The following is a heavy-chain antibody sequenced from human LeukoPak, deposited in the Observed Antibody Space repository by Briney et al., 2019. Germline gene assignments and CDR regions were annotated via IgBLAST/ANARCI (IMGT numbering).Heavy chain of an antibody. CDR1: GFTFSSYS. D-gene: IGHD2-2*01. Sequence: GGSLRLSCAASGFTFSSYSMNWVRQAPGKGLEWVSSISGSSSYVYYADSVKGRFTISRDNAKNSLYLQMNSLRAEDTAVYYCARGASSPVVVPAAIDAFDIWGQGTMVTDSS. CDR2: ISGSSSYV. V-gene: IGHV3-21*01. J-gene: IGHJ3*02. CDR3: ARGASSPVVVPAAIDAFDI.